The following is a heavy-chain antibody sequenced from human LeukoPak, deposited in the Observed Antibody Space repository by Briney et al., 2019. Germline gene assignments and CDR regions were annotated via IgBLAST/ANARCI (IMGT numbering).Heavy chain of an antibody. V-gene: IGHV3-53*01. CDR3: ARGCPYYYGMDV. CDR2: IYSGGST. Sequence: GGSLRLSCAASGFTVSSNYMSWVRQAPGKGLEWVLVIYSGGSTYYADSVKGRFTISRDNSKNTLYLQMNSLRAEDTAVYYCARGCPYYYGMDVWGQGTTVTVSS. J-gene: IGHJ6*02. CDR1: GFTVSSNY.